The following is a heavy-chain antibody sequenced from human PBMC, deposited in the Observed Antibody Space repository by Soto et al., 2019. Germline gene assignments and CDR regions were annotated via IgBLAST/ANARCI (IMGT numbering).Heavy chain of an antibody. CDR3: ASWVYYGSGSYSFDD. CDR1: GFTFSSYE. Sequence: PGGSLRLSCAASGFTFSSYEMNWVRQAPGKGLEWVSYISSSGSTIYYADSVKGRFTISRDNAKNSLYLQMNSLRAEDTAVYYRASWVYYGSGSYSFDDWGKGTMVTVSS. CDR2: ISSSGSTI. J-gene: IGHJ4*02. V-gene: IGHV3-48*03. D-gene: IGHD3-10*01.